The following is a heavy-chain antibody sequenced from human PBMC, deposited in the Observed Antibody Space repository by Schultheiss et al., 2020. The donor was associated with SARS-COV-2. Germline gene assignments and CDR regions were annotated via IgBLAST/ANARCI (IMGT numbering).Heavy chain of an antibody. CDR1: GGSISSGSYY. Sequence: SETLSLTCTVSGGSISSGSYYWSWIRQPAGKGLEWIGRIYTSGSTNYNPSLKSRVTISVDTSKNQFSLKLSSVTAADTAVYYCARGYVAARYYYYYYMDVWGKGTTVTVSS. CDR2: IYTSGST. CDR3: ARGYVAARYYYYYYMDV. J-gene: IGHJ6*03. V-gene: IGHV4-61*02. D-gene: IGHD6-6*01.